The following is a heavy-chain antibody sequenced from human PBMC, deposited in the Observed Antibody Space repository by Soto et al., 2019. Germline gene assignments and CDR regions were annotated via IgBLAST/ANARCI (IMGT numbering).Heavy chain of an antibody. V-gene: IGHV3-7*03. CDR3: AGDGLLFSGACRPSRFDD. CDR1: GFKFSDYW. CDR2: IKHDTSEK. Sequence: DVQLVESGGGLVQPGRSLRLSCAASGFKFSDYWMSWVRQAPGKGLEWVGNIKHDTSEKHYADSVKGRFTITRDNIKHFDFLQMKGLRYDDTVSAYCAGDGLLFSGACRPSRFDDWGLGTLGAVS. J-gene: IGHJ4*02. D-gene: IGHD3-10*01.